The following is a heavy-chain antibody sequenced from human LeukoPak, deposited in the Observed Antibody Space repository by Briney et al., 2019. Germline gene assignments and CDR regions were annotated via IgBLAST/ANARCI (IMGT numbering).Heavy chain of an antibody. D-gene: IGHD3-10*01. CDR3: ARHSSSGYYGLGRVALRYWFDP. V-gene: IGHV4-59*08. CDR1: GGSISSYY. Sequence: SETLSLTCTVSGGSISSYYWSWIRQPPGKGLEWIGYIYYSGSTNYNPSLKSRVTISVDTSKNQFSLKLSSVTAADTAVYYCARHSSSGYYGLGRVALRYWFDPWGQGTLVTVSS. CDR2: IYYSGST. J-gene: IGHJ5*02.